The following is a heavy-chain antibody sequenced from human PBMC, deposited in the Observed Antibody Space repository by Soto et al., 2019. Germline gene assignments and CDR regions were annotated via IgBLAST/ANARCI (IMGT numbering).Heavy chain of an antibody. Sequence: EVQLVESGGGLVQPGRSLRLSCTTSGFVFDDYAMHWVRLAPGKGLEWVSGISWNSGSIDYADSVRGRFTISRDNAKNSLFLQMSSLRTEDTALYYCAKDNSGYVGGAFDWGRGTSVTVSS. CDR3: AKDNSGYVGGAFD. D-gene: IGHD5-12*01. CDR2: ISWNSGSI. CDR1: GFVFDDYA. V-gene: IGHV3-9*01. J-gene: IGHJ6*02.